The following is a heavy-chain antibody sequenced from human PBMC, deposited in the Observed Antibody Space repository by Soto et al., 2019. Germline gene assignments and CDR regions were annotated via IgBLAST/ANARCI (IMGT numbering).Heavy chain of an antibody. J-gene: IGHJ4*02. Sequence: GASVKVSCKASGGTFSSYAISCVRQAPGQGLEWMGGIIPIFGTANYAQKFQGRVTITADESTSTAYMELSSLRSEDTAVYYCARDSLHEHSSPKVFDYWGQGTLVTVSS. CDR3: ARDSLHEHSSPKVFDY. CDR2: IIPIFGTA. CDR1: GGTFSSYA. D-gene: IGHD6-6*01. V-gene: IGHV1-69*13.